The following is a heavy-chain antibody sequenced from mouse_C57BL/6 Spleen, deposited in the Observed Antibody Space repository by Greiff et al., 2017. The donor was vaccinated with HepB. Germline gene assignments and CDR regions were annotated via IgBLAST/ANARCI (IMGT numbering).Heavy chain of an antibody. CDR2: IHPNSGST. D-gene: IGHD1-1*01. J-gene: IGHJ1*03. Sequence: VQLQQSGAELVKPGASVKLSCKASGYTFTSYWMHWVKQRPGQGLEWIGMIHPNSGSTNYNEKFKSKATLTVDKSSSTAYMQLSSLTSEDSAVYYCATYYGSSYGDVWGTGTTVTVSS. V-gene: IGHV1-64*01. CDR3: ATYYGSSYGDV. CDR1: GYTFTSYW.